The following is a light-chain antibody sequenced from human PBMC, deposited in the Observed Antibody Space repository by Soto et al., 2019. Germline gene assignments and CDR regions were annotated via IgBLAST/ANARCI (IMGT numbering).Light chain of an antibody. CDR3: QQYNNWPRA. J-gene: IGKJ1*01. CDR2: GAS. Sequence: EIVMTQSPATLSVSPGERATLSCRASQSVSSNLAWYQQKPGQAPRLLMYGASTRATGIPARFSGGGSGTEFPLTISSLQSEDFAVYYCQQYNNWPRAFGQGTKVEIK. V-gene: IGKV3-15*01. CDR1: QSVSSN.